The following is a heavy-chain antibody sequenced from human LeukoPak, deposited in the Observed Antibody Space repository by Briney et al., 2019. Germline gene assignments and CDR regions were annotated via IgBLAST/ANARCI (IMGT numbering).Heavy chain of an antibody. V-gene: IGHV1-2*02. CDR1: GYTFTSYY. J-gene: IGHJ3*02. CDR3: ARGSWTLGYCSGGSCPYDAFDI. Sequence: ASVKVSCKSSGYTFTSYYMHWVRQAPGQGLEWMGWINPNSGGTNYAQKFQGRVTMTRDTSISTAYMELSRLRSDDTAVYYCARGSWTLGYCSGGSCPYDAFDIWGQGTMVTVSS. D-gene: IGHD2-15*01. CDR2: INPNSGGT.